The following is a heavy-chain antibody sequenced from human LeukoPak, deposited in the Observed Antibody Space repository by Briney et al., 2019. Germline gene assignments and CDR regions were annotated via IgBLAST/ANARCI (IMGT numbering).Heavy chain of an antibody. D-gene: IGHD6-13*01. CDR3: AREGESAAAGNSYFDY. Sequence: ASVKVSCKASGYTFTDYYMHWVRQAPGQGLEWMGRINPNSGGSNYAQEFQGRVTMTRDTSISTVYMELSSLRSEDTAVYYCAREGESAAAGNSYFDYWGQGTLVTVSS. CDR2: INPNSGGS. J-gene: IGHJ4*02. CDR1: GYTFTDYY. V-gene: IGHV1-2*06.